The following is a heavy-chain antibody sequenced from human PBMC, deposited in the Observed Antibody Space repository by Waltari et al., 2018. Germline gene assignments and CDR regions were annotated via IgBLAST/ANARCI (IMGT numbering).Heavy chain of an antibody. Sequence: QVQLVESGGGVVQPGGSLRLSCAASGFTFSSYGMHWVRQAPGKGLEWVAFIRYDGSNKYYADSVKGRFTSSRDNSKNTLYLQMNSLRAEDTAVYYCAKGLASSGLGYWGQGTLVTVSS. CDR2: IRYDGSNK. D-gene: IGHD6-19*01. V-gene: IGHV3-30*02. CDR1: GFTFSSYG. CDR3: AKGLASSGLGY. J-gene: IGHJ4*02.